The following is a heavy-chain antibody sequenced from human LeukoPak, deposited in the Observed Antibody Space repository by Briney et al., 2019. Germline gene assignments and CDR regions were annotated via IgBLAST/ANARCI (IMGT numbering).Heavy chain of an antibody. J-gene: IGHJ4*02. Sequence: ALVKVSCKASGYTFTGYYMHWVRQAPGQGLEWMGWINPNSGGTNYAQKFQGRVTMTRDTSISTAYMELSRLRSDDTAVYYCASQRVWFGDTRGYFDYWGQGTLVTASS. CDR2: INPNSGGT. CDR1: GYTFTGYY. V-gene: IGHV1-2*02. D-gene: IGHD3-10*01. CDR3: ASQRVWFGDTRGYFDY.